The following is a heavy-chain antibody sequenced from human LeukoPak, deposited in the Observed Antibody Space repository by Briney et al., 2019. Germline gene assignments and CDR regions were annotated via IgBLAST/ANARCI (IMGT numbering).Heavy chain of an antibody. V-gene: IGHV1-2*04. CDR2: INPNSGGT. J-gene: IGHJ4*02. Sequence: ASVKVSCKASGYTFTGYYMHWVRQAPGQGLEWMGWINPNSGGTNYAQKFQGWVTMTRDTSISTAYMELSRLRSDDTAVYYCARAYYDSSGYYYFDYWGQGTLVTVSS. CDR1: GYTFTGYY. CDR3: ARAYYDSSGYYYFDY. D-gene: IGHD3-22*01.